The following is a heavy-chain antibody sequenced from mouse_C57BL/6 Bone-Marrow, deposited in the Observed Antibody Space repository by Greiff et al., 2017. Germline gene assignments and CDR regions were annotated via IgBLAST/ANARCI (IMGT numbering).Heavy chain of an antibody. CDR1: GYTFTSYW. V-gene: IGHV1-59*01. J-gene: IGHJ1*03. CDR3: ARRVYFYV. CDR2: IDPSDSYN. Sequence: QVQLQQPGAELVRPGTSVKLSCKASGYTFTSYWMHWVKQRPGPGLEWIGVIDPSDSYNNYNQKFTGKATLTLDTSSCTAYMQLSSLTSYDSAIYYCARRVYFYVWGTGTTVTVSS.